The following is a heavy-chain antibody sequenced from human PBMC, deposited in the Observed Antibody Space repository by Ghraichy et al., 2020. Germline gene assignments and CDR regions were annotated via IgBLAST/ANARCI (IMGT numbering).Heavy chain of an antibody. Sequence: GGSLRLSCSASGFTFSSYAMHWVRQAPGKGLEYVSAISSNGGSTYYADSVKGRFTISRDNSKNTLYLQMSSLRAEDTAVYYCVKSDYDSSGYYDWFDPWGQGTLVTVSS. CDR2: ISSNGGST. D-gene: IGHD3-22*01. V-gene: IGHV3-64D*06. CDR3: VKSDYDSSGYYDWFDP. CDR1: GFTFSSYA. J-gene: IGHJ5*02.